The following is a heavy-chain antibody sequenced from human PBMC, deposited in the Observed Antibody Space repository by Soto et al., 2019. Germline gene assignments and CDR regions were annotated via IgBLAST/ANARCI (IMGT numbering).Heavy chain of an antibody. CDR1: GFTFSSYA. Sequence: EVQLLESGGGLVQPGGSLRLSCAASGFTFSSYAMSWVRQAPGKGLEWVSGISGSGGNTYYADSVKGRFTISRDNSKNTLYLQMNSLRAEDTAVYYCAKVKGSSSFGPGFDYWGQGTLVTVSS. V-gene: IGHV3-23*01. D-gene: IGHD6-13*01. J-gene: IGHJ4*02. CDR3: AKVKGSSSFGPGFDY. CDR2: ISGSGGNT.